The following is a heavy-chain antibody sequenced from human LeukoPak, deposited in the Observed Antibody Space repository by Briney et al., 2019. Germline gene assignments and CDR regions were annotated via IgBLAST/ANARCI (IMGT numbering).Heavy chain of an antibody. CDR1: GGTFSSYA. Sequence: ASVKASCKASGGTFSSYAISWVRQAPGQGLEWMGRIIPIFGTANYAQKFQGRVTITTDESTSTAYMELSSLRPEDTAVYYCARDDPNECTNGVCYSRFDYWGQGTLVTVSS. D-gene: IGHD2-8*01. CDR3: ARDDPNECTNGVCYSRFDY. J-gene: IGHJ4*02. CDR2: IIPIFGTA. V-gene: IGHV1-69*05.